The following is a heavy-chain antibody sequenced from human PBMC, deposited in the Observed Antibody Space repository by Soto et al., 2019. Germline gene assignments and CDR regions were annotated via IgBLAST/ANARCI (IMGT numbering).Heavy chain of an antibody. CDR3: ARGSSRGNSGGTGAFEL. Sequence: GGSLGLFRAASWFTFKNYWMHWVRPGPRKGLVWVSRINSGGRSTIYAESVKGRFTFSRDKAKNKVYLQMKSLRSEDTDVYYCARGSSRGNSGGTGAFELWGQGTMVTVSS. J-gene: IGHJ3*01. V-gene: IGHV3-74*01. CDR1: WFTFKNYW. D-gene: IGHD2-21*02. CDR2: INSGGRST.